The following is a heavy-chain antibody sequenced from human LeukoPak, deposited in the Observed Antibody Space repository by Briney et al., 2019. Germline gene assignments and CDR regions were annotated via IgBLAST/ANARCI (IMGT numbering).Heavy chain of an antibody. CDR2: IYYTGST. Sequence: PSETLSLTCLVSGGSIRSGNYYWGWIRQPPGKGLEWIGSIYYTGSTYNNPSLKTRVTMSVDTSKNQFSLNLNSVTAADTAVYYCVSAGWYSLEYWGQGTLVTVSS. V-gene: IGHV4-39*07. CDR3: VSAGWYSLEY. CDR1: GGSIRSGNYY. D-gene: IGHD6-19*01. J-gene: IGHJ4*02.